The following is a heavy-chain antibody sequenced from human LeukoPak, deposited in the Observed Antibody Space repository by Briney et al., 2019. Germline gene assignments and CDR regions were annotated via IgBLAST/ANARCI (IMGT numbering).Heavy chain of an antibody. D-gene: IGHD3-22*01. V-gene: IGHV1-2*02. Sequence: ASVKVSCKASGYTFTGYYMHWVRQAPGQGLEWMVWINPNSGGTNYAQKFQGRVTMTRDTSISTAYMELSRLRSDDTAVYYCARGAPLGGYYYDSSGYLSPSDYWGQGTLVTVSS. J-gene: IGHJ4*02. CDR3: ARGAPLGGYYYDSSGYLSPSDY. CDR2: INPNSGGT. CDR1: GYTFTGYY.